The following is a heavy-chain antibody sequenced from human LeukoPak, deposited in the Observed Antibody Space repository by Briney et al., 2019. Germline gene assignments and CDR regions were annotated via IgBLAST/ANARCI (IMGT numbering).Heavy chain of an antibody. J-gene: IGHJ3*02. D-gene: IGHD3-22*01. CDR3: ARDQGITMIVVDLTHDAFDI. CDR1: GFTFSSYS. CDR2: ISSSSSTI. V-gene: IGHV3-48*04. Sequence: PGGSLRLSCAASGFTFSSYSMNWVRQAPGKGLEWVSYISSSSSTIYYADSVKGRFTISRDNAKNSLYLQMNSLRAEDTAVYYCARDQGITMIVVDLTHDAFDIWGQGTMVTVSS.